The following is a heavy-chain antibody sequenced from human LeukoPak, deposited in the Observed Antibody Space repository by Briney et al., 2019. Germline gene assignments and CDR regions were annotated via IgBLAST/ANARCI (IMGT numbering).Heavy chain of an antibody. Sequence: SETLSLTCTVSGGSITSSHYYWGWIRQPPGKGLEWLGSIYYSGSTYYNPSLRSRVTISIDTSKNQFSVKLTSVTAADTAVYYCARLRPIVLTGHFDCWGQGSLVTVSS. D-gene: IGHD2-8*02. CDR2: IYYSGST. CDR1: GGSITSSHYY. J-gene: IGHJ4*02. V-gene: IGHV4-39*07. CDR3: ARLRPIVLTGHFDC.